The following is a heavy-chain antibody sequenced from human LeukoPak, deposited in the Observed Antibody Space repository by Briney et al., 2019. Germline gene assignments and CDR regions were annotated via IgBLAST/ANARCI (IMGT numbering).Heavy chain of an antibody. CDR3: ARRSGWYYFDY. D-gene: IGHD6-19*01. CDR2: MNPNSGNT. Sequence: ASVKVSCKASGYTFTSYDINWVRQAPGEGLEWMGWMNPNSGNTGYAQKFQGRVTMTRNTSISTAYIELSNLRSEDTAVYYCARRSGWYYFDYWGQGTLVTVSS. CDR1: GYTFTSYD. V-gene: IGHV1-8*01. J-gene: IGHJ4*02.